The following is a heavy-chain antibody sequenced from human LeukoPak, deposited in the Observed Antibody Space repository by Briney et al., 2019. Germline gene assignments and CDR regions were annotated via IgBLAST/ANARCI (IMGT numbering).Heavy chain of an antibody. V-gene: IGHV4-39*07. D-gene: IGHD4-17*01. CDR2: IYYSGST. CDR1: GGSISSSSYY. CDR3: ARDHDYGITGFDY. J-gene: IGHJ4*02. Sequence: PSETLSLTCTVSGGSISSSSYYWGWIRQPPGKGLEWIGSIYYSGSTYYNPSLKSRVTISVDTSKNQFSLKLSSVTAADTAVYYCARDHDYGITGFDYWGQGTLVTVSS.